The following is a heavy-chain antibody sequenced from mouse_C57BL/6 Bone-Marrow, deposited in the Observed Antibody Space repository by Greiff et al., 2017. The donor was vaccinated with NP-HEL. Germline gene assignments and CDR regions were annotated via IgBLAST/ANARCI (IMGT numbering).Heavy chain of an antibody. D-gene: IGHD2-4*01. J-gene: IGHJ3*01. CDR2: ISNGGGST. Sequence: EVQGVESGGGLVQPGGSLKLSCAASGFTFSDYYMYWVRQTPEKRLEWVAYISNGGGSTYYPDTVKGRFTISRDNAKNTLYLQVSRLKSEDTAMYYCARGRLRRGPWFAYWGQGTLVTVSA. CDR3: ARGRLRRGPWFAY. CDR1: GFTFSDYY. V-gene: IGHV5-12*01.